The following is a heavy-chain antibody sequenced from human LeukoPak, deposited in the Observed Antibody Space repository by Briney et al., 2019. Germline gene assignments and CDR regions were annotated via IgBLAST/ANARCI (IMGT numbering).Heavy chain of an antibody. CDR2: IYYSGST. Sequence: SETLSLTCTVSGGSISSSSYYWGWIRQPPGKGLEWIGSIYYSGSTYYNPSLKSRVTISVDTSKNQFSLKLSSVTAADTAVYYCARDPSGSYSPPRLAFDIWGQGTMVTVSS. J-gene: IGHJ3*02. D-gene: IGHD1-26*01. CDR3: ARDPSGSYSPPRLAFDI. V-gene: IGHV4-39*07. CDR1: GGSISSSSYY.